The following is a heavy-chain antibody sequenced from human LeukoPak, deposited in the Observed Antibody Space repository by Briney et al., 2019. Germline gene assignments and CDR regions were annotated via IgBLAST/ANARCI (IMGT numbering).Heavy chain of an antibody. CDR3: ARGAYYDFWSGYSGYYYGMDV. Sequence: ASVKVSCKASGYTFTSYYMHWVRQAPGQGLEWMGIINPSGGSTSYAQKFQGRVTMTRDTSTSTVYMELSSLRSEDTAVYYCARGAYYDFWSGYSGYYYGMDVWGQGTTVTVSS. D-gene: IGHD3-3*01. CDR1: GYTFTSYY. J-gene: IGHJ6*02. CDR2: INPSGGST. V-gene: IGHV1-46*01.